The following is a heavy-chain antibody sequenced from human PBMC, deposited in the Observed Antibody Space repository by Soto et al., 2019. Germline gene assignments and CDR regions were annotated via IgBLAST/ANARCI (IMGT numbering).Heavy chain of an antibody. Sequence: GASVKVSCKVSGYTLTELSMHWARQAPGKGLEWMGGFDPEDGETIYAQKFQGRVTMTEDTSTDTAYMELSSLRSEDTAVYYCATSRTISSIERFLEWFFLMDVWGQGTTVTVSS. CDR1: GYTLTELS. CDR3: ATSRTISSIERFLEWFFLMDV. CDR2: FDPEDGET. V-gene: IGHV1-24*01. J-gene: IGHJ6*02. D-gene: IGHD3-3*01.